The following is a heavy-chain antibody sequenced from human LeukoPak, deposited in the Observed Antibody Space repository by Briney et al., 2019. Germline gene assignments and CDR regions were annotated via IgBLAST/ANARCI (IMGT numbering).Heavy chain of an antibody. CDR3: ARAGGDDSTFHYWVDY. J-gene: IGHJ4*02. D-gene: IGHD3-3*02. CDR1: GSSITNNYW. Sequence: SETLSLTYPASGSSITNNYWCGWIRQTPGRGLEWIGSLHHSGSTSYNPSLKSRVTISVDTSKNQFSLRLSSVTAADPDVYCCARAGGDDSTFHYWVDYWGQGTLVTVSS. CDR2: LHHSGST. V-gene: IGHV4-38-2*02.